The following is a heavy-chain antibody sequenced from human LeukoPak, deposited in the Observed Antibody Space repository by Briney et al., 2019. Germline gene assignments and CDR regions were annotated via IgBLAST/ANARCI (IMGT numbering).Heavy chain of an antibody. CDR2: ISGSGDNT. CDR3: AKGPSTWDS. D-gene: IGHD2/OR15-2a*01. CDR1: GFTFGDYA. J-gene: IGHJ4*02. Sequence: GGSLRLSCTASGFTFGDYAMSWVRQAPGKGLEWVSGISGSGDNTYYADSVKGRFTISRDNSKNTLYVQVNSLGTEDTAVYYCAKGPSTWDSWGQGTLVTVSS. V-gene: IGHV3-23*01.